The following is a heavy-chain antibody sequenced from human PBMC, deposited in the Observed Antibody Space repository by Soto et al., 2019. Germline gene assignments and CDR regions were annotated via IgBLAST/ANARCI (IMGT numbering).Heavy chain of an antibody. J-gene: IGHJ4*02. Sequence: PGGSLRLSCAASGFTVSSKYMTWVRQAPGKGLECVPLIYSGGSTYYADSVEGRFTISRDNSKNTLYLQMNSLRAEDTAVYYCARGAYGSGSQIDYWGQGTQVTVSS. CDR3: ARGAYGSGSQIDY. CDR1: GFTVSSKY. CDR2: IYSGGST. V-gene: IGHV3-53*01. D-gene: IGHD3-10*01.